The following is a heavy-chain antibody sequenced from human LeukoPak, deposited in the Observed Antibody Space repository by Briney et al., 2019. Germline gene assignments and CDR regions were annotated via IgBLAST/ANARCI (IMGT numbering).Heavy chain of an antibody. D-gene: IGHD6-19*01. CDR2: IYSSGST. CDR1: GGSISGYY. V-gene: IGHV4-4*07. Sequence: SETLSLTCTVSGGSISGYYWSWIRQPAGKGLEWIGRIYSSGSTNYNPSLKSLVTISVDTSKKQFSLKLNSVTAADTAVYFCERERYNTGWYSDYWGQGTLVTVSS. CDR3: ERERYNTGWYSDY. J-gene: IGHJ4*02.